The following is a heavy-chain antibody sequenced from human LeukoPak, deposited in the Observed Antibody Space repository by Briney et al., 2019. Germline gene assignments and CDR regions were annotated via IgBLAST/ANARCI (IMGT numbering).Heavy chain of an antibody. CDR3: ASGPRSITIFGVVPL. CDR2: ITSSSSTM. Sequence: PGGSLRLSCAASGFTFSTYSMNWVRQAPGKGLEWVSYITSSSSTMFYADSVKGRFTISRDNSKNTLYLQMNSLRAEDTAVYYCASGPRSITIFGVVPLWGQGTLVTVSS. V-gene: IGHV3-48*01. J-gene: IGHJ4*02. CDR1: GFTFSTYS. D-gene: IGHD3-3*01.